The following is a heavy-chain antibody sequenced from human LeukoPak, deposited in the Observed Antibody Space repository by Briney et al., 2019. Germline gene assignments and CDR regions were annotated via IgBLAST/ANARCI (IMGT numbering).Heavy chain of an antibody. CDR3: ARVLGYYNYMGV. V-gene: IGHV1-8*01. J-gene: IGHJ6*03. Sequence: ASVKVSYKASGYTFTSYDINWVRQATGQGLEWMGWMNPNSGNTGYAQKFQGRVTMTRNTSISTAYMELSSLRSEDTAVYYCARVLGYYNYMGVWGKGTTVTVSS. CDR1: GYTFTSYD. CDR2: MNPNSGNT. D-gene: IGHD3-16*01.